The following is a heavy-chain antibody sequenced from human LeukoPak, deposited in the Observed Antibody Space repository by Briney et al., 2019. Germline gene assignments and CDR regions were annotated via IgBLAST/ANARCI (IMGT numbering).Heavy chain of an antibody. CDR1: GYTLTDYY. Sequence: GASVKVSCKASGYTLTDYYMHWVRQAPGQGLEWMGWINPNSGDTNYAQKFQGRVTMTRETSISTAYMELSRLRSDDTAVYYCATERAVAGRGSFDYWGQGTLVTVSS. J-gene: IGHJ4*02. V-gene: IGHV1-2*02. D-gene: IGHD6-19*01. CDR2: INPNSGDT. CDR3: ATERAVAGRGSFDY.